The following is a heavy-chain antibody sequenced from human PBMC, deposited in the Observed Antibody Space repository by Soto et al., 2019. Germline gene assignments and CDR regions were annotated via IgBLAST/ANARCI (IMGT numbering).Heavy chain of an antibody. CDR1: GGTFRNSA. D-gene: IGHD1-1*01. CDR2: IMPIFRTP. Sequence: QVQLEQSGAEVKKHGSSVKVSCKASGGTFRNSAISWVRQAPGQGLEWMGGIMPIFRTPDYAQKFQGRVTITADESTSTASMELSGLSSDDTAVYFCARDNDRPQLGGNYYYILDVWGHGTTVTVSS. J-gene: IGHJ6*02. V-gene: IGHV1-69*12. CDR3: ARDNDRPQLGGNYYYILDV.